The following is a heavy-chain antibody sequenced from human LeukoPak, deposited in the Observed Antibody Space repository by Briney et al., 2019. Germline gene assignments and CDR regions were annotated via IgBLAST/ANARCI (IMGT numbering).Heavy chain of an antibody. V-gene: IGHV7-4-1*02. CDR3: ARNNADGEGRFSY. CDR2: INTNTGNP. Sequence: ASVKVSCKASGYSFIKYDMNWVRQAPGQGLEWMGWINTNTGNPTYAQGFTGRFVFSLDTSVSTAYLQISGLKAEDTAVYYCARNNADGEGRFSYWGQGTLVTVSS. CDR1: GYSFIKYD. J-gene: IGHJ4*02. D-gene: IGHD3-10*01.